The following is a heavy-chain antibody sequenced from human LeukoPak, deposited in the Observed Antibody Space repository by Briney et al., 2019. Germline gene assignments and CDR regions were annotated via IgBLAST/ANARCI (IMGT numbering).Heavy chain of an antibody. J-gene: IGHJ4*02. Sequence: SETLSLTCTVSGGSIGSGGYYWSWIRQHPGKGLEWIGYIYYSGSTYYNPSLKSRVTISVDTSKNQFSLKLSSVTAADTAVYYCATSPSGSRDYWGQGTLVTVSS. CDR2: IYYSGST. V-gene: IGHV4-31*03. D-gene: IGHD1-26*01. CDR3: ATSPSGSRDY. CDR1: GGSIGSGGYY.